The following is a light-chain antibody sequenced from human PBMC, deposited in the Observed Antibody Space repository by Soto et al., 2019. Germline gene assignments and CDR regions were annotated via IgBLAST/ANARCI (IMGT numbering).Light chain of an antibody. Sequence: DIQMTQSPSSLSASVRDRVTITCRASQDIDNSLAWYQQQAGKVPKLLIYAASTLQSGVPSRFSGSRSGTEFTLTISSLQPEDVATYYCQKYSSAPFTFGPGPKVDIK. CDR1: QDIDNS. CDR3: QKYSSAPFT. CDR2: AAS. V-gene: IGKV1-27*01. J-gene: IGKJ3*01.